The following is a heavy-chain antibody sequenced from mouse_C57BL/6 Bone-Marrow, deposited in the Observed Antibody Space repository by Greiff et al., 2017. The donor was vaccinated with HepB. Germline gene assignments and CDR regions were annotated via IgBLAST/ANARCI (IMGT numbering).Heavy chain of an antibody. CDR1: GFTFSDYY. CDR3: AIYDGYPYYAMDY. V-gene: IGHV5-16*01. Sequence: EVQVVESEGGLVQPGRSMKLSCTASGFTFSDYYMAWVRQVPEKGLEWVANINYDGSSTYYLDSLKSRFIISRDNAKNILYLQMSSLKSEDTATYYCAIYDGYPYYAMDYWGQGTSVTVSS. CDR2: INYDGSST. D-gene: IGHD2-3*01. J-gene: IGHJ4*01.